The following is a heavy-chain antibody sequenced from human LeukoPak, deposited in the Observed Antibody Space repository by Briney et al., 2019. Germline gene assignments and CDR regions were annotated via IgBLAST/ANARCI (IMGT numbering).Heavy chain of an antibody. CDR2: ISGDSDNK. CDR1: GFKLAAYA. CDR3: AIAYESGSFYRAFAY. V-gene: IGHV3-43*02. D-gene: IGHD3-10*01. J-gene: IGHJ4*02. Sequence: GGSLRLSCTASGFKLAAYAMYWVRQPPGKSLEWVSLISGDSDNKYSAASVKGRFAISRDNSKNSLYLQMNSLTTEDTALYYCAIAYESGSFYRAFAYWGQGALVTVSS.